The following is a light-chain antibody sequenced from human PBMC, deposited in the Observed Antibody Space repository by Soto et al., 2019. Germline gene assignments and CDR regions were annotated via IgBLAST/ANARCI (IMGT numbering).Light chain of an antibody. V-gene: IGLV1-47*01. Sequence: QSVLTQPPSASGTPGQRVTISCSGSSSNVGSNFVYWYQQLPGTAPRLLIYRNNQRPSGVPDRFAASKSGTSASLAISGLRSEDEADYHCAAWDDSLSGPLFGGGTKLTFL. CDR1: SSNVGSNF. CDR2: RNN. CDR3: AAWDDSLSGPL. J-gene: IGLJ2*01.